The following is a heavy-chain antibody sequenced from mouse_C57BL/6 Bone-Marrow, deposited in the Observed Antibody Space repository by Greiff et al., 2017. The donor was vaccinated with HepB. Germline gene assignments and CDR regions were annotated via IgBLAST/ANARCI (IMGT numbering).Heavy chain of an antibody. J-gene: IGHJ1*03. V-gene: IGHV1-61*01. D-gene: IGHD2-2*01. CDR2: IYPSDSET. Sequence: VQLQQPGAELVRPGSSVKLSCKASGYTFTSYWMDWVKQRPGQGLEWIGNIYPSDSETHYNQKFKDKATLTVDKSSSTAYMQLSSLTSEDSAVYYCARNGYDRVGYFDVWGTGTTVTVSS. CDR3: ARNGYDRVGYFDV. CDR1: GYTFTSYW.